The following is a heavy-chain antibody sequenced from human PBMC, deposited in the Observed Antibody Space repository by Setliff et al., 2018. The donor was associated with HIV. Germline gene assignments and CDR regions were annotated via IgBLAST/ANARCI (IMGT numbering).Heavy chain of an antibody. CDR1: GVSISSSNW. Sequence: SETLSLTCAVSGVSISSSNWWTWVRQPPGKGLEWIGEVSHSGSTNYNPSLKSRVTISVDKSKNQFSLKLSPVAAADTAVYYCARDQRLSYWGQGTLVTVSS. V-gene: IGHV4-4*02. CDR3: ARDQRLSY. CDR2: VSHSGST. J-gene: IGHJ4*02.